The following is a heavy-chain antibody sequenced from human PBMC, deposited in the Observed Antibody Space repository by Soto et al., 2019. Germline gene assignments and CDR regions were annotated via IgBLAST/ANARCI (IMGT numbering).Heavy chain of an antibody. V-gene: IGHV3-30*18. CDR2: ISYDGSNT. CDR1: GFSFSNNG. CDR3: AKDRVESGLGEIDY. D-gene: IGHD3-16*01. J-gene: IGHJ4*02. Sequence: WWSLTLSCAASGFSFSNNGMHWVRQAPGKGLEWVAIISYDGSNTYYADSVRGRFTISRDNSKNTLYLQMNSLRVEDTAVYYCAKDRVESGLGEIDYWGQGTLVTVSS.